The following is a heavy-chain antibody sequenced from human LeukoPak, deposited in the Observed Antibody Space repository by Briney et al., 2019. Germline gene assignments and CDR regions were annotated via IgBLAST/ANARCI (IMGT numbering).Heavy chain of an antibody. D-gene: IGHD7-27*01. CDR1: GGTFSSYT. CDR2: IIPILGIA. J-gene: IGHJ3*02. CDR3: ARDGDSEWTGVSAFDI. Sequence: SVKVSCKASGGTFSSYTISWVRQAPGQRLEWMGRIIPILGIANYAQKFQGRVTITADKSTSTAYMELSSLRSEDTAVYYCARDGDSEWTGVSAFDIWGQGTMVTVSS. V-gene: IGHV1-69*04.